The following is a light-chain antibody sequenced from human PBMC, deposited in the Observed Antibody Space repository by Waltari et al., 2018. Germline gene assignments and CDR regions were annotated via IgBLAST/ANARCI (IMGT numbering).Light chain of an antibody. Sequence: GTLSCSGSSSNIGSRIVNWYQHLPGTAPKLLLYGNYERPSGVPDRFSGSKSGTSASLAIDGLQSEDEADYYCTTWDGGLNAWVFGGGTKLTVL. CDR1: SSNIGSRI. J-gene: IGLJ3*02. CDR2: GNY. V-gene: IGLV1-44*01. CDR3: TTWDGGLNAWV.